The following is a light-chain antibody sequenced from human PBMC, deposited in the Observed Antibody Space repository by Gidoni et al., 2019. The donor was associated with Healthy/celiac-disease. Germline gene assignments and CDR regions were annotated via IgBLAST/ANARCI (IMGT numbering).Light chain of an antibody. J-gene: IGKJ1*01. CDR3: QQYGSSPPWT. Sequence: IVLTPSPGTLSLSPGERATLSCRASQSVSSSYLAWYQQKPGQAPRLLIYGASSRATGIPDRCSGSGSGTDFTLTISRLEPEDFAVYYCQQYGSSPPWTFGQGTKVEIK. CDR1: QSVSSSY. CDR2: GAS. V-gene: IGKV3-20*01.